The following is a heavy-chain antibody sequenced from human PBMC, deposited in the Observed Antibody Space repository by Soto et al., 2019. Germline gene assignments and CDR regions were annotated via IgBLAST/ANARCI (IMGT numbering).Heavy chain of an antibody. D-gene: IGHD1-26*01. CDR2: HYSGGST. V-gene: IGHV3-53*01. J-gene: IGHJ5*02. Sequence: GVSLRLSCAISGFSVSSNYLSWVRQAPGKGLEWVSVHYSGGSTYYADSVQGRFTISRDKSNNTLYLQMRRVRAEDTAVYFCARHRHPRGTVGATSPLDPWGQGTQVTVYS. CDR3: ARHRHPRGTVGATSPLDP. CDR1: GFSVSSNY.